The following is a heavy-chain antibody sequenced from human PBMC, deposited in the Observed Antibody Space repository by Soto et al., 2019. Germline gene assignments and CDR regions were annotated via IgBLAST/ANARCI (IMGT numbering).Heavy chain of an antibody. CDR1: GFTLSAYW. D-gene: IGHD3-10*01. Sequence: EVKLVESGGGLVQPGGSLRLSCVASSGFTLSAYWMHWVRQAPGKGLVWVSRINEDGSATNYADSVKGRFTISRDNAKNTLYLQMNSLRAEDMAVYYCARDSVLGSGSSDYWGQGTPVTVSS. CDR3: ARDSVLGSGSSDY. J-gene: IGHJ4*02. V-gene: IGHV3-74*01. CDR2: INEDGSAT.